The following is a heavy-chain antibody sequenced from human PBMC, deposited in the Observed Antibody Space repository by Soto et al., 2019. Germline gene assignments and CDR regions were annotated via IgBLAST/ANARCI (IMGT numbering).Heavy chain of an antibody. CDR2: IYYSGST. D-gene: IGHD3-3*01. V-gene: IGHV4-31*01. J-gene: IGHJ5*02. CDR3: ARWWSGSRQGVDP. CDR1: GGSISSGDYY. Sequence: QVQLQESGPGLVKPSQTLSLTCTVSGGSISSGDYYWSWIRQHPGKGLEWLGYIYYSGSTYYNPSLKSLVTISVDTSKNQFSLKLSSVTAADTAVYYCARWWSGSRQGVDPCGQGTLVTVSS.